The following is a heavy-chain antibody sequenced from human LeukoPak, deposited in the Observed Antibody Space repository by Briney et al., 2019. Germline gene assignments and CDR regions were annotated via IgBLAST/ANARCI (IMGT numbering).Heavy chain of an antibody. J-gene: IGHJ4*02. CDR1: GFTFSDYY. D-gene: IGHD6-6*01. Sequence: GGSLSLSCAASGFTFSDYYMSWIRQAPGKGLEWVSYISSSGSTIYYADSVKGRFTISRDNAKNSLYLQMNSLRAEDTAVYYCAREWYSSSSFDYWGQGTLVTVSS. CDR2: ISSSGSTI. V-gene: IGHV3-11*01. CDR3: AREWYSSSSFDY.